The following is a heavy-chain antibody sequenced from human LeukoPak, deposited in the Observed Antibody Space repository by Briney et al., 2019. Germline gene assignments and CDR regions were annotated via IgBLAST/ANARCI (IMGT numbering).Heavy chain of an antibody. CDR1: GYTFTSYA. D-gene: IGHD5-12*01. CDR2: INAGNGNT. J-gene: IGHJ4*02. V-gene: IGHV1-3*01. Sequence: ASVKVSCKASGYTFTSYAMHWVRQAPGQRLEWMGWINAGNGNTKYSQKFQGRVTITRDTSASTVYMELSSLRSEDTAVYFCARPRGYSRGGFDYWGQGTLVTVSS. CDR3: ARPRGYSRGGFDY.